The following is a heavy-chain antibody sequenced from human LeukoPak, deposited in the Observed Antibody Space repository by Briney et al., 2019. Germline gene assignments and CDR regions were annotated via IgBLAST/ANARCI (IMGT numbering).Heavy chain of an antibody. CDR2: INHSGST. V-gene: IGHV4-34*01. CDR3: ARGRLDGDYYNWFDP. D-gene: IGHD4-17*01. CDR1: GGSFSGYY. J-gene: IGHJ5*02. Sequence: SETLSLTCAVYGGSFSGYYWSWIRQPPGKGLEWIGEINHSGSTNYNPSLKSRVTISVDTSKNQFSLKLSSVTAADTAVYYCARGRLDGDYYNWFDPWGQGTLVTVSS.